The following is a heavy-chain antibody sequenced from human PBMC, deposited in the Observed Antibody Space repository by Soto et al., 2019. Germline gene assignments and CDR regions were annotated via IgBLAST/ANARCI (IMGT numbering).Heavy chain of an antibody. Sequence: SETLSLTCTDSGGAISSYYWSWIRQPPGKGLEWIGYISYSGSTNYNPSLKSRVTLSLDTSKNQFSLKLSSVTAADTAVYYCARHPYYYDLIDYWRQGTLVTVSS. V-gene: IGHV4-59*01. CDR1: GGAISSYY. CDR2: ISYSGST. J-gene: IGHJ4*02. CDR3: ARHPYYYDLIDY. D-gene: IGHD3-22*01.